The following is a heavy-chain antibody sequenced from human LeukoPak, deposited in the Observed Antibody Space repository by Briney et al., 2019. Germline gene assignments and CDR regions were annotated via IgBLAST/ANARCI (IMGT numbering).Heavy chain of an antibody. CDR3: ARGGVDTATLDY. J-gene: IGHJ4*02. D-gene: IGHD5-18*01. Sequence: PSETLSLTCTVSGGSINTSDYYWSWIRQPPGKGLEWIGYIFYSGNTYYNPSLKSRLLISIDTSKNQFSLRLSSVTAADTAVYYCARGGVDTATLDYWGQGTLVTVSS. CDR2: IFYSGNT. CDR1: GGSINTSDYY. V-gene: IGHV4-30-4*02.